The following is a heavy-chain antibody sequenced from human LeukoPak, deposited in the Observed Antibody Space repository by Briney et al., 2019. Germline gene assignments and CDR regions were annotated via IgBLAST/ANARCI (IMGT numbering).Heavy chain of an antibody. CDR3: ARSPSGYSGYDPVYY. CDR2: ISAYNGNT. D-gene: IGHD5-12*01. Sequence: ASVKVSCKASGYTFTSYGISWVRQAPGQGLEWMGWISAYNGNTNYAQKFQGRVTMTTDTSTSTAYMELSSLRSEDTAVYYCARSPSGYSGYDPVYYWGQGTLVTVSS. J-gene: IGHJ4*02. V-gene: IGHV1-18*01. CDR1: GYTFTSYG.